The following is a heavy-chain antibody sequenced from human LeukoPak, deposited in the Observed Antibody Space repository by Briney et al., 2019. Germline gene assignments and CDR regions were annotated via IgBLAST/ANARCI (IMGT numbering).Heavy chain of an antibody. CDR1: GFTFDDYA. CDR2: ISWNSGSI. D-gene: IGHD3-10*01. Sequence: PGRSLRLSCAASGFTFDDYAMHWVRQAPGKGLEWVSGISWNSGSIGYADSVKGRFTISRDNAKNFLYLEMNSLRAEDTALYYCAKDIYGSGSYPLFDYWGQGTLVTVSS. J-gene: IGHJ4*02. V-gene: IGHV3-9*01. CDR3: AKDIYGSGSYPLFDY.